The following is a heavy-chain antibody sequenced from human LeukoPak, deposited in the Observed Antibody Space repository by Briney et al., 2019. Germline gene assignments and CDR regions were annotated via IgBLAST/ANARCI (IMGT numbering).Heavy chain of an antibody. J-gene: IGHJ4*02. CDR1: GGSISSSNW. V-gene: IGHV4-4*02. CDR3: ARVVSSSWYIYFDY. CDR2: IYHSGST. D-gene: IGHD6-13*01. Sequence: PSETLSLTCAVSGGSISSSNWWSWVRQPPGKGLEWIGEIYHSGSTNYNPSLKSRVTISVDKSKNQFSLKLSSVTAADTAVYYCARVVSSSWYIYFDYWGQGTLVTVSS.